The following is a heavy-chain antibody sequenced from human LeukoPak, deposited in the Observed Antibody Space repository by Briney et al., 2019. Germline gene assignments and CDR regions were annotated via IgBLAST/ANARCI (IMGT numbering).Heavy chain of an antibody. CDR3: ARGVTD. V-gene: IGHV3-74*01. Sequence: GGSLRLSCAASGFTFSSYWMHWVRQAPGKGLVWVSRINSDGSSTTYPDAVKGRFSISRDNAKNTLYLQMNSLRAEDTAVYYCARGVTDWGQGSLVSVSS. J-gene: IGHJ4*02. CDR1: GFTFSSYW. CDR2: INSDGSST. D-gene: IGHD5-18*01.